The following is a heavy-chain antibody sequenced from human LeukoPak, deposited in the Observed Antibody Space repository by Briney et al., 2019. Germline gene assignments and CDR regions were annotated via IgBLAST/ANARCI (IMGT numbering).Heavy chain of an antibody. CDR1: GFTFSSYA. J-gene: IGHJ4*02. CDR2: ISSSGSTI. Sequence: GGSLKLSCAAPGFTFSSYAMHWVRQAPGKGLEWVSYISSSGSTIYYADSVKGRFTISRDNAKNSLYLQMNSLRAEDTAVYYCARDYGGSSPFDYWGQGTLVTVSS. D-gene: IGHD4-23*01. CDR3: ARDYGGSSPFDY. V-gene: IGHV3-48*03.